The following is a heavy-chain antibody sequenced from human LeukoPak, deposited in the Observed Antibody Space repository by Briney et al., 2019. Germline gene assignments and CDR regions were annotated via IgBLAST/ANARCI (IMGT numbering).Heavy chain of an antibody. CDR1: GGTFSSYA. D-gene: IGHD3-22*01. CDR2: IIPILGIA. J-gene: IGHJ4*02. CDR3: ARELIYYYDSSGYSHFDY. V-gene: IGHV1-69*04. Sequence: ASVKVSCKASGGTFSSYAISWVRQAPGQGLEWMGRIIPILGIANYAQKFQGRVTITADKSTSTAYMELSSLRSEDTAVYYCARELIYYYDSSGYSHFDYWGQGTLVTVSS.